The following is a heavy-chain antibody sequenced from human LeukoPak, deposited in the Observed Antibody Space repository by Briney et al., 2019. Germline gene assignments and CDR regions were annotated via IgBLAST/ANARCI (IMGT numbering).Heavy chain of an antibody. CDR2: IRSKAYGGTT. D-gene: IGHD3-22*01. J-gene: IGHJ4*02. CDR1: GFTFGDYA. CDR3: TRDGRYDSGGYRCHDY. Sequence: GGSLRLSCIASGFTFGDYAMSWVRQAPGKGLEWVGFIRSKAYGGTTEYAASVKGRFSISRDDSKSIAYLQMNSLKTEDTAVYYCTRDGRYDSGGYRCHDYWGQGTLVTVSS. V-gene: IGHV3-49*04.